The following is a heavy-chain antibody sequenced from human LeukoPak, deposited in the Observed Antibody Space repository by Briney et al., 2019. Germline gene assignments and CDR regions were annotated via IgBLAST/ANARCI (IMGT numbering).Heavy chain of an antibody. CDR1: GFTFSSYG. J-gene: IGHJ6*03. V-gene: IGHV3-30*02. CDR3: AKPYVERVDYYYMDV. CDR2: IRYDGSDK. D-gene: IGHD5-24*01. Sequence: GGSLRLSCAASGFTFSSYGMHWVRQAPGKGLEWVAFIRYDGSDKYYADSVKGRFTISRDNSKNTLYLQMNSLRAEDTAVYYCAKPYVERVDYYYMDVWGKGTAVTVSS.